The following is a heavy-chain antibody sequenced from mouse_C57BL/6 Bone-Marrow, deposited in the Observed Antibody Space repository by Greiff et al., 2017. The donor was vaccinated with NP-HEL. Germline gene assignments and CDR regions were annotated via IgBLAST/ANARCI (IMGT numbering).Heavy chain of an antibody. J-gene: IGHJ3*01. CDR1: GFNIKDDY. CDR2: IDPENGDT. Sequence: VQLQQSGAELVRPGASVKLSCTASGFNIKDDYMHWVKQRPEQGLEWIGWIDPENGDTEYASKFQGKATITADTSSNTAYLQLSSLTSEDTAVYYCTTRCYYGSSPAWFAYWGQGTLVTVSA. V-gene: IGHV14-4*01. CDR3: TTRCYYGSSPAWFAY. D-gene: IGHD1-1*01.